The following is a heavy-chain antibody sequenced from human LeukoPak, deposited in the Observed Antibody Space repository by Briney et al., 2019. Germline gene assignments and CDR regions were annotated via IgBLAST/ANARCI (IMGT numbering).Heavy chain of an antibody. V-gene: IGHV1-18*04. CDR2: ISGYKSVT. CDR1: GYRFNNFG. D-gene: IGHD3-3*01. CDR3: ARDEAVSFWLGRIESFHV. Sequence: ASVKVSCKASGYRFNNFGITWVRQAPGQGLEWLGWISGYKSVTKYAQNFQGRVTMTTDTSTSTAYMELGSLRSDDTAVYYCARDEAVSFWLGRIESFHVWGLGTMVIVSS. J-gene: IGHJ3*01.